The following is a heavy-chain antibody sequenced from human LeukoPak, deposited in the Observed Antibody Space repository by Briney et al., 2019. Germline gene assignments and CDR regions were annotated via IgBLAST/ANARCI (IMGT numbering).Heavy chain of an antibody. CDR3: ARSLSGYDPLSAF. V-gene: IGHV3-48*01. CDR2: ITATSNTF. J-gene: IGHJ4*01. D-gene: IGHD5-12*01. CDR1: GFTFTSYS. Sequence: GGSLRLSCEVSGFTFTSYSMTWVRQVPGKGLEWIAYITATSNTFYYADSVKGRFIISRDNARNSLFLQMHSLTVEDTAVYYCARSLSGYDPLSAFWGHGTLVTVS.